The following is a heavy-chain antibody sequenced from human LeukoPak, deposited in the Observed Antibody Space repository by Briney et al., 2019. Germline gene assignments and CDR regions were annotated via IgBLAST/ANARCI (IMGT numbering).Heavy chain of an antibody. J-gene: IGHJ3*02. CDR3: ARHGVNVVVPAARGVPYDAFDI. V-gene: IGHV4-39*01. CDR2: IYYSGST. Sequence: SETLSLTCTVSGGSISSSSYYWGWIRQPPGKGLEWIGSIYYSGSTYYNASLKSRATISVDTAKNKFYLKLSSVTAADTAVYYCARHGVNVVVPAARGVPYDAFDIWGQGTVVTVSS. D-gene: IGHD2-2*01. CDR1: GGSISSSSYY.